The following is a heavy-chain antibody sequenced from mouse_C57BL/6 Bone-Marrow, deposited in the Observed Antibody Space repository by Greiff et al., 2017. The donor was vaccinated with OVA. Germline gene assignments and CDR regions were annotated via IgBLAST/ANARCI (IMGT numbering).Heavy chain of an antibody. V-gene: IGHV1-64*01. CDR1: GYTFTSYW. D-gene: IGHD4-1*02. J-gene: IGHJ3*01. Sequence: VQLQQPGAELVKPGASVKLSCKASGYTFTSYWMHWVKQRPGQGLEWIGMIHPNSGSTNYNEKFKSKATLTVDKSSSTAYMQLSSLTSEDSAVYCCRRDNWDWFAYWGQGTRVTVSA. CDR2: IHPNSGST. CDR3: RRDNWDWFAY.